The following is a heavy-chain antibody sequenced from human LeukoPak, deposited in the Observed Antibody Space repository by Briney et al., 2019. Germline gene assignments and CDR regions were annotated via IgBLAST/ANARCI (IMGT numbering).Heavy chain of an antibody. D-gene: IGHD2-21*02. CDR2: ISSSGGST. J-gene: IGHJ4*02. Sequence: GGSLRLSCAATGFTFRSYAMTWVRQAPGKGLEWVSAISSSGGSTYYADSVKGRLTISRDNSKNIMYLQMNSLRVEDTAVYYCAKCGSYCFYDYWGQGTLVTVSS. CDR1: GFTFRSYA. CDR3: AKCGSYCFYDY. V-gene: IGHV3-23*01.